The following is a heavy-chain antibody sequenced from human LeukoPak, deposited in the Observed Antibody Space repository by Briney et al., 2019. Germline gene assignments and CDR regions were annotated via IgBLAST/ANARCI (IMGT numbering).Heavy chain of an antibody. J-gene: IGHJ6*02. V-gene: IGHV3-23*01. Sequence: GGSLRLSCAASGFTFSRYAMSWVSQAPGKGLEWVSAISGSGDSTYFADSVKGRFTISRDNSENTLYLQMNSLRAEDTAVYYCEKDRYCGSGSYYAYYYYGMDVWGQGTTVTVSS. CDR2: ISGSGDST. CDR3: EKDRYCGSGSYYAYYYYGMDV. D-gene: IGHD3-10*01. CDR1: GFTFSRYA.